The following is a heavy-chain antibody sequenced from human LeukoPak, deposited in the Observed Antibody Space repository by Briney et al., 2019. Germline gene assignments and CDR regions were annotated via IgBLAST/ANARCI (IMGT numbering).Heavy chain of an antibody. CDR1: GGSISSGGYY. CDR3: ATRNCSSTSCPGAFDI. D-gene: IGHD2-2*01. CDR2: FYYSGST. Sequence: KPSETLSLTCTVSGGSISSGGYYWSWIRQHPGKGLEWIGYFYYSGSTYYNPSLKSRVTISVDTSKNQFSLKLSSVTAADTAVYYCATRNCSSTSCPGAFDIWGQGTMVTVSS. V-gene: IGHV4-31*03. J-gene: IGHJ3*02.